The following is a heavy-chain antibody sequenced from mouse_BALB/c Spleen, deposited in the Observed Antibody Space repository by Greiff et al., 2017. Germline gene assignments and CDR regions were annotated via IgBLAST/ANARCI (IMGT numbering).Heavy chain of an antibody. Sequence: VQLQESAAELARPGASVKMSCKASGYTFTSYTMHWVKQRPGQGLEWIGYINPSSGYTEYNQKFKDKTTLTADKSSSTAYMQLSSLTSEDSAVYYCARANWEAWYFDVWGAGTTVTVSS. V-gene: IGHV1-4*02. CDR3: ARANWEAWYFDV. CDR2: INPSSGYT. CDR1: GYTFTSYT. D-gene: IGHD4-1*01. J-gene: IGHJ1*01.